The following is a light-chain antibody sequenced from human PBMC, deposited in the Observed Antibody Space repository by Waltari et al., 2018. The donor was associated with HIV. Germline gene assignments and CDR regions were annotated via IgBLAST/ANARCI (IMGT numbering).Light chain of an antibody. J-gene: IGKJ2*01. CDR3: QQYYSTPPT. CDR2: WAS. Sequence: DIVMTQSPDSLAVSLGGRTTINCKSSQNLFYSSNHKNYLAWYHHKPGQPPKLLFYWASTRESGVPDRFSGSGSGTNFTLTISSLQADDVAVYFCQQYYSTPPTFGQGTKLEI. V-gene: IGKV4-1*01. CDR1: QNLFYSSNHKNY.